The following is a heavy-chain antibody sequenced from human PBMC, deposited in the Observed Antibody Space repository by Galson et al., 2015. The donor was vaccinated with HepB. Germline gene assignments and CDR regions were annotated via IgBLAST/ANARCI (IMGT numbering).Heavy chain of an antibody. D-gene: IGHD2-15*01. Sequence: SVKVSCKASGYTFTSYGISWVRQAPGQGLEWMGWISAYNGNTNYAQKLQGSVTMTTDTSTSTAYMELRSLRSDDTAVYYCARGGSNRGYCSGGSCYRAHFPFDYLCQGTLVTVSS. CDR3: ARGGSNRGYCSGGSCYRAHFPFDY. CDR2: ISAYNGNT. V-gene: IGHV1-18*01. CDR1: GYTFTSYG. J-gene: IGHJ4*02.